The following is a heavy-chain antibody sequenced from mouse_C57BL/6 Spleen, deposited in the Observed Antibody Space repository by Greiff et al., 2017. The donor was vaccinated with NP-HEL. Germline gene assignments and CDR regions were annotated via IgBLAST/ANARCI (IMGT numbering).Heavy chain of an antibody. D-gene: IGHD1-1*01. CDR3: ARDYGSSGAWFAY. Sequence: VKLQQSGAELVKPGASVKISCKASGYAFSSYWMNWVKQRPGKGLEWIGQIYPGDGGTNYNGKFKGKATLTADKSSSTAYMQLSSLTSEDSAVYFCARDYGSSGAWFAYWGQGTLVTVSA. CDR1: GYAFSSYW. CDR2: IYPGDGGT. V-gene: IGHV1-80*01. J-gene: IGHJ3*01.